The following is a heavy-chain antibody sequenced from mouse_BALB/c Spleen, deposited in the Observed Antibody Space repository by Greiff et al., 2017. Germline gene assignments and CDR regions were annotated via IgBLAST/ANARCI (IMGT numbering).Heavy chain of an antibody. V-gene: IGHV1S29*02. J-gene: IGHJ3*01. CDR1: GYTFTDYN. CDR2: IYPYNGGT. CDR3: ARGDGNPAWFAY. D-gene: IGHD2-1*01. Sequence: EVQLQQSGPELVKPGASVKISCKASGYTFTDYNMHWVKQSHGKSLEWIGYIYPYNGGTGYNQKFKSKATLTVDNSSSTAYMELRSLTSEDSAVYYCARGDGNPAWFAYWGQGTLVTVSA.